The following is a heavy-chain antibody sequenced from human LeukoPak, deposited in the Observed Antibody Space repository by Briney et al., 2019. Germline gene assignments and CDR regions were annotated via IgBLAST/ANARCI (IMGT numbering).Heavy chain of an antibody. Sequence: SETLSLTCAVYGGSFSGYYWSWSRQPPGKGLEWSGEINHSGSTNYNPSLKSRVTISVDTSKNQFSLKLSSVTAAETAVYYCARGGLLGYCSSTSCYKRNWFDPWGQGTLVTVSS. CDR2: INHSGST. CDR1: GGSFSGYY. D-gene: IGHD2-2*02. J-gene: IGHJ5*02. CDR3: ARGGLLGYCSSTSCYKRNWFDP. V-gene: IGHV4-34*01.